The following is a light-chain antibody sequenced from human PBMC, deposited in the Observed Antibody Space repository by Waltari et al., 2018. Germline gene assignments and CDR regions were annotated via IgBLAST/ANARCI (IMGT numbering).Light chain of an antibody. CDR3: SSYAGSSKGV. Sequence: ALTQPSSVSGSPGQSLTISCTGASSDVGTHKLVSWYQQHPGKAPKLMIYAVSHRPSGVSDRFSGSKSGDMASLTISGLQPEDEAEYFCSSYAGSSKGVFGGRTKVTVL. J-gene: IGLJ3*02. CDR1: SSDVGTHKL. V-gene: IGLV2-23*02. CDR2: AVS.